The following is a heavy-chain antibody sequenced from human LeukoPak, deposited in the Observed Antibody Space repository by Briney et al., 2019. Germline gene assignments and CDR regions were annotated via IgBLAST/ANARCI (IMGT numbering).Heavy chain of an antibody. D-gene: IGHD4-17*01. CDR2: ISGSGGST. V-gene: IGHV3-23*01. J-gene: IGHJ4*02. CDR1: GFTFSSYA. Sequence: EGSLRLSCAASGFTFSSYAMSWVRQAPGKGLEWVSAISGSGGSTYYADSVKGRFTISRDNSKNTLYLQMNSLRAEDTAVYYCAKAPTMSTVSYWGQGTLVTVSS. CDR3: AKAPTMSTVSY.